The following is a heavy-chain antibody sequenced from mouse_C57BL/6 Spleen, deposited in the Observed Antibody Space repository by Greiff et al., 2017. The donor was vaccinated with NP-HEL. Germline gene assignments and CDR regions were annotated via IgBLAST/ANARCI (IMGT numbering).Heavy chain of an antibody. CDR2: INPSTGGT. Sequence: EVQLQQSGPELVKPGASVKISCKASGYSFTGYYMNWVKQSPEKSLEWIGEINPSTGGTTYNQKFKAKATLTVDKSSSTAYMQLKSLTSEDSAVYYCARPGLYWYFDVWGTGTTVTVSS. CDR1: GYSFTGYY. V-gene: IGHV1-42*01. J-gene: IGHJ1*03. CDR3: ARPGLYWYFDV. D-gene: IGHD2-13*01.